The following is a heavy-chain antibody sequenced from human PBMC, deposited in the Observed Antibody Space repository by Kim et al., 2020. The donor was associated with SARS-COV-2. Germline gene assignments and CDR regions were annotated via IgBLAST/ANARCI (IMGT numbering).Heavy chain of an antibody. Sequence: SETLSLTCTVSGGSVSSGSYYWSWIRQPPGKGLEWIGYIYYSGSTNYNPSLKSRVTITVDTSKNQFSLKLSSVTAADTAVYYCARAGDSSSWYGLDYWGQGTLCTVSS. CDR1: GGSVSSGSYY. D-gene: IGHD6-13*01. J-gene: IGHJ4*02. V-gene: IGHV4-61*01. CDR2: IYYSGST. CDR3: ARAGDSSSWYGLDY.